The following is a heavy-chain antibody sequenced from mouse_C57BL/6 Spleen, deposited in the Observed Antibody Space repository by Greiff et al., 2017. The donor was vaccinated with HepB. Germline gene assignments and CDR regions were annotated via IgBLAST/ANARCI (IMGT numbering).Heavy chain of an antibody. CDR3: ARDAGPYAMDY. J-gene: IGHJ4*01. Sequence: EVQGVESGGGLVKPGGSLKLSCAASGFTFSSYAMFWVRQTPEKRLEWVATISDGGSYTYYPDNVKGRFTISRDNAKNNLYLQMSHLKSEDTAMYYCARDAGPYAMDYWGQGTSVTVSS. CDR2: ISDGGSYT. V-gene: IGHV5-4*01. CDR1: GFTFSSYA.